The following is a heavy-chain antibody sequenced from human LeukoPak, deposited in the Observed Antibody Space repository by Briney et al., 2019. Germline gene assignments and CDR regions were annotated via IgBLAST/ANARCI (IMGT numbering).Heavy chain of an antibody. D-gene: IGHD3-9*01. CDR3: ARHRYYDILTGYFFYYYYMDV. J-gene: IGHJ6*03. CDR1: GYTFTSYG. CDR2: ISAYNGNT. Sequence: ASVKVSCKASGYTFTSYGISWVRQAPGQGLEWMGWISAYNGNTNYAQKLQGRVTMTTDTSTSTAYMELRSLRSGDTAVYYCARHRYYDILTGYFFYYYYMDVWGKGTTVTVSS. V-gene: IGHV1-18*01.